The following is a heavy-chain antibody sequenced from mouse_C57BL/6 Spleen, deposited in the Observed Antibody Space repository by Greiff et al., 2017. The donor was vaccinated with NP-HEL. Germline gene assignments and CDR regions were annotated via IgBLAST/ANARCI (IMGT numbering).Heavy chain of an antibody. CDR3: AREGDYGSLFDY. Sequence: QVHVKQPGAELVRPGSSVKLSCKASGYTFTSYWMDWVKQRPGQGLEWIGNIYPSDSETHYNQKFKDKATLTVDKSSSTAYMQLSSLTSEDSAVYYCAREGDYGSLFDYWGQGTTLTVSS. J-gene: IGHJ2*01. CDR1: GYTFTSYW. CDR2: IYPSDSET. D-gene: IGHD1-1*01. V-gene: IGHV1-61*01.